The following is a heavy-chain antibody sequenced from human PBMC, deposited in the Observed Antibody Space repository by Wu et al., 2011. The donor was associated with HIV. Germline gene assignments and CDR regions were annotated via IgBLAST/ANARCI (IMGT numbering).Heavy chain of an antibody. CDR2: IIPIFGTA. CDR1: GGTFSRYG. Sequence: QVQLVQSGAEVKKPGSSVKVSCKASGGTFSRYGISWVRQAPGQGLEWMGRIIPIFGTANYAQKFQGRVTITADESTSTAYMELSSLRSEDTAVYYCARDTLPQTGRGYFYYYMDVWGKGTTVTVSS. D-gene: IGHD7-27*01. CDR3: ARDTLPQTGRGYFYYYMDV. J-gene: IGHJ6*03. V-gene: IGHV1-69*15.